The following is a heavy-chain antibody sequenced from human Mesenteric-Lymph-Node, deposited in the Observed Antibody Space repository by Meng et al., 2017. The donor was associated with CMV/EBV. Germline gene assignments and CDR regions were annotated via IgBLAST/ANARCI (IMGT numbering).Heavy chain of an antibody. D-gene: IGHD6-6*01. Sequence: ASVKVSCKASGYTFTSYDINWVRQATGQGLEWMGWMNPNSGNTGYAQKFQGRVTITRNTSISTAYMELSSLRSEDTAVYYCARGIAAPGFFDYWGQGTLVTVSS. CDR2: MNPNSGNT. V-gene: IGHV1-8*03. CDR1: GYTFTSYD. J-gene: IGHJ4*02. CDR3: ARGIAAPGFFDY.